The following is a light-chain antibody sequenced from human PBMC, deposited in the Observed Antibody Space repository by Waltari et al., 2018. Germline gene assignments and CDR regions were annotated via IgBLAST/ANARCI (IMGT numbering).Light chain of an antibody. CDR1: QSVGTW. CDR3: QQYSSFST. Sequence: DIQMTQSPSTLSASVGDRVTISCRASQSVGTWLAWYQQKPGKAPKLLIYMASSLESGVPSRFSGSGSGTEFTLTISSLQPDDFATYFCQQYSSFSTFGQGTKLDI. V-gene: IGKV1-5*03. CDR2: MAS. J-gene: IGKJ2*01.